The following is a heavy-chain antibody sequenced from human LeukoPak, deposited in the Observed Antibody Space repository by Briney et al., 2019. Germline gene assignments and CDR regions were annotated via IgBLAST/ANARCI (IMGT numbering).Heavy chain of an antibody. D-gene: IGHD1-26*01. CDR1: GFSVSSNH. Sequence: GSLRLSCAASGFSVSSNHMTWVRQAPGRGLGWVSNINQDGSDTQYVDSVKGRFTISRDIAKNSVHLQMNSLRVEDTAMYYCARDPYSVSYGAFDIWGQGTMVTVSS. J-gene: IGHJ3*02. CDR3: ARDPYSVSYGAFDI. CDR2: INQDGSDT. V-gene: IGHV3-7*05.